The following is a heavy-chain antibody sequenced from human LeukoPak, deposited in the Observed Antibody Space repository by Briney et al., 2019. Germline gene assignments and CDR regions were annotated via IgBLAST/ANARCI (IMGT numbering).Heavy chain of an antibody. J-gene: IGHJ4*02. V-gene: IGHV1-69*13. CDR3: ARDWGIYGGGSGNERFDY. CDR2: IIPIFGTA. D-gene: IGHD3-10*01. CDR1: GGTFSSYA. Sequence: ASVKVSCKASGGTFSSYAISWVRQAPGQGLEWMGGIIPIFGTANYAQKFQGRVTITADESTSTAYMELSSLRSEDTAVYYCARDWGIYGGGSGNERFDYWGQGTLVTVSS.